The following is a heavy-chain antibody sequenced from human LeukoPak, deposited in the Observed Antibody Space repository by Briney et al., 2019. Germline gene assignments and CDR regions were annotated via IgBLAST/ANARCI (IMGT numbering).Heavy chain of an antibody. D-gene: IGHD6-13*01. CDR2: ISGSGDST. CDR1: GFTFNAYA. Sequence: GGSLRLSCAASGFTFNAYAMGWVRQAPGKGLDWVSAISGSGDSTYYADSVKGRFTISKDNSKNTVYLQMSSLRAEDTAVYYCAKDYYSRPATNRFDQWGQGTLVTVSS. V-gene: IGHV3-23*01. J-gene: IGHJ4*02. CDR3: AKDYYSRPATNRFDQ.